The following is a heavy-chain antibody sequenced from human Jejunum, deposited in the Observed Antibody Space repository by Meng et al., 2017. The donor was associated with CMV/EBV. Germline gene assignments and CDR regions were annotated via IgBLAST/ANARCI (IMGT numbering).Heavy chain of an antibody. J-gene: IGHJ4*02. D-gene: IGHD3-3*01. CDR2: IYYSGSS. Sequence: SSSYYWGWIRQPPGKGLEWIGSIYYSGSSYYNPSLKSRVTISLDTSKNQFSLRLSSVTAADTAVYYCARGDDFWSGYSGHNFDYWGQGTLVTVSS. CDR3: ARGDDFWSGYSGHNFDY. CDR1: SSSYY. V-gene: IGHV4-39*07.